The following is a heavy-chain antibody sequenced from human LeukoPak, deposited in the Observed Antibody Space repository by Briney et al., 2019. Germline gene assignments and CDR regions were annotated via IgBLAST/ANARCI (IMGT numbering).Heavy chain of an antibody. J-gene: IGHJ6*03. V-gene: IGHV3-48*04. CDR3: ARARPELVPAAIHYYYYYYMDV. CDR2: ISSGSSTI. Sequence: GGSLRLSCAASGFTFSSYSMNWVRQAPGKGLEWVSYISSGSSTIYYADSVKGRFTISRDNAKNSLYLQMNSLRAEDTAVYYCARARPELVPAAIHYYYYYYMDVWGKGTTVTVSS. CDR1: GFTFSSYS. D-gene: IGHD2-2*02.